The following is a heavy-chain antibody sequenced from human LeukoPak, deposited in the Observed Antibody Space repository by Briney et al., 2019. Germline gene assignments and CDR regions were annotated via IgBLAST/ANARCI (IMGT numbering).Heavy chain of an antibody. J-gene: IGHJ4*02. D-gene: IGHD3-22*01. V-gene: IGHV3-7*01. CDR3: ARGETYYYDSSGYFAGY. Sequence: GGSLRLSCAASGFTFSSYWRSWGRQAPGKGLEGGAHIKQDGSEKYYVDSVKGRFTISRDNAKNSLYLQMNSLRAEDTAVYYCARGETYYYDSSGYFAGYWGQGTLVTVSS. CDR1: GFTFSSYW. CDR2: IKQDGSEK.